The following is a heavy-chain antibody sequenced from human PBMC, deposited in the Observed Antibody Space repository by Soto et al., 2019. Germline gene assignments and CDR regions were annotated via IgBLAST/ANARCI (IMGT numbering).Heavy chain of an antibody. CDR2: IIWNSSYI. J-gene: IGHJ4*02. V-gene: IGHV3-9*01. CDR3: VKDSTVSGVRQGLDF. Sequence: PGGSLRLSCAVSGFTFDDYAMHWVRQAPGKGLEWVAGIIWNSSYIVYADSVKGRFTIPRDNAKNSLYLQMNSLRAEDTALYYCVKDSTVSGVRQGLDFWGRRTLVTVSS. D-gene: IGHD6-19*01. CDR1: GFTFDDYA.